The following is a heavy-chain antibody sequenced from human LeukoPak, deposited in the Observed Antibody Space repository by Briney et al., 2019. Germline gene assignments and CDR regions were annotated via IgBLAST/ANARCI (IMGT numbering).Heavy chain of an antibody. J-gene: IGHJ4*02. CDR2: IYYSGST. CDR1: GGSISSGGYY. Sequence: SQTLSLTCTVSGGSISSGGYYWSWIRQHPGKGLEWIGYIYYSGSTYYNPSLKSRVTISVDMSKNQFSLKLSSVTAADTAVYYCAREGAYRSSSADYWGQGTLVTVSS. D-gene: IGHD6-13*01. CDR3: AREGAYRSSSADY. V-gene: IGHV4-31*03.